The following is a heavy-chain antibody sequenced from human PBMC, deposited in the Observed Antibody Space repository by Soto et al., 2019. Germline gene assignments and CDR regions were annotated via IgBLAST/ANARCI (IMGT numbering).Heavy chain of an antibody. Sequence: SSSTIYYADSVEGRFTISRDNAKNSLYLRMNSLRAEDTAVYYCAREGYYLNWFDPWGQGTLVTVS. CDR3: AREGYYLNWFDP. CDR2: SSSTI. J-gene: IGHJ5*02. V-gene: IGHV3-48*01. D-gene: IGHD3-10*01.